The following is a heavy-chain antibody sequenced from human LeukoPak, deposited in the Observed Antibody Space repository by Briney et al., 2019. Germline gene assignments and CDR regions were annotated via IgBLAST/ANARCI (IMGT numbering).Heavy chain of an antibody. J-gene: IGHJ5*02. V-gene: IGHV3-33*01. D-gene: IGHD3-9*01. CDR2: IWYDGSNK. CDR1: GFTFSSYG. Sequence: GRSLRLSCAASGFTFSSYGMHWVRQAPGKGLEWVAVIWYDGSNKYYADSVEGRFTISRDNSKNTLYLQMNSLRAEDTAVYYCARDRALLRYFDWSSHNWFDPWGQGTLVTVSS. CDR3: ARDRALLRYFDWSSHNWFDP.